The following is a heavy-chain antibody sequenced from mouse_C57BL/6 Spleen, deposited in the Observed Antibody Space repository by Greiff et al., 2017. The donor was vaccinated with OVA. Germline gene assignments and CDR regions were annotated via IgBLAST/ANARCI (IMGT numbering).Heavy chain of an antibody. V-gene: IGHV5-17*01. CDR1: GFTFSDYG. CDR3: ARYDYDGCHFDY. CDR2: ISSGSSTI. J-gene: IGHJ2*01. Sequence: EVMLVESGGGLVKPGGSLKLSCAASGFTFSDYGMHWVRQAPEKGLEWVAYISSGSSTIYYADTVKGRFTISRDNAKNTLFLQMTSLRSEDTAMYYCARYDYDGCHFDYWGQGTTLTVSS. D-gene: IGHD2-4*01.